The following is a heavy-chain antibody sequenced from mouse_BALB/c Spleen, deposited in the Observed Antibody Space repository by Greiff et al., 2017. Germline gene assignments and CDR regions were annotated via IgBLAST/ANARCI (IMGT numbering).Heavy chain of an antibody. CDR1: GFSLTSYD. J-gene: IGHJ2*01. Sequence: VQLVESGPGLVAPSQSLSITCPVSGFSLTSYDISWIRQPPGKGLEWLGVIRTGGGTNYNSAFMSRLSISKDNSKSQVFLKMNSLQTDDTAIYYCVRGTTVFDYWGQGTTLTVSS. CDR3: VRGTTVFDY. CDR2: IRTGGGT. D-gene: IGHD1-1*01. V-gene: IGHV2-9-2*01.